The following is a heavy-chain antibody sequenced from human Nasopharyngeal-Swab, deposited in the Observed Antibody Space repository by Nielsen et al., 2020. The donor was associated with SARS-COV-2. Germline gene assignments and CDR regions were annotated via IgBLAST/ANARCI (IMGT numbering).Heavy chain of an antibody. J-gene: IGHJ3*01. V-gene: IGHV2-70*01. CDR3: ARLSGFDFNDAFDV. D-gene: IGHD5-12*01. CDR2: VDWDDDK. CDR1: GFSLSTSGMS. Sequence: SGPTLVKPTQTLTLTCTFSGFSLSTSGMSVNWIRQAPGKALEWLALVDWDDDKHYTTSLRTRLTISKDTSKNQVVLTMTNMDPVDTAKYFCARLSGFDFNDAFDVWGPGTMVTVSP.